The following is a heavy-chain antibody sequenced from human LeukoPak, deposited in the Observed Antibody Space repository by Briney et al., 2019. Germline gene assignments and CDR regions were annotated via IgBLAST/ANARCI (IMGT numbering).Heavy chain of an antibody. CDR2: IYYSGST. J-gene: IGHJ4*02. CDR3: ARQETMVRGVIIPYYFDY. Sequence: PSETLSLTCTVSGGSISSSSYYWGWSRQPRGKGLEWIVSIYYSGSTYYNPSLKSRITISVDTSKNQFSLKLSSVTAADTAVYYCARQETMVRGVIIPYYFDYWGQGTLVTVSS. V-gene: IGHV4-39*01. D-gene: IGHD3-10*01. CDR1: GGSISSSSYY.